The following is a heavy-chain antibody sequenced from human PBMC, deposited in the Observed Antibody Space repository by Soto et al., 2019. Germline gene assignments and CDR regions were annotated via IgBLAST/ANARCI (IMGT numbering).Heavy chain of an antibody. V-gene: IGHV3-30*18. CDR3: AKDRVGGTFYTPLAF. CDR1: GFNVDNYG. CDR2: ITYDGSFQ. Sequence: PGGPLRLSCQASGFNVDNYGVHWVRQAPGKGLEWVAVITYDGSFQYYADSVKGRFTISRDNSKNTLSLHLNTLKPEDTAVYHCAKDRVGGTFYTPLAFWGQGTLVTVSS. J-gene: IGHJ4*02. D-gene: IGHD1-7*01.